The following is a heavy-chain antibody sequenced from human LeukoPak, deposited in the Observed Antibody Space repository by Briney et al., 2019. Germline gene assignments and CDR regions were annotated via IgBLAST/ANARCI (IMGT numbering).Heavy chain of an antibody. D-gene: IGHD2-15*01. CDR3: APEDYCSGGSCYEGANWFDP. CDR2: INSDGSST. CDR1: GFTFSNYW. V-gene: IGHV3-74*01. J-gene: IGHJ5*02. Sequence: GESLRLSCAASGFTFSNYWMHWVRQAPATGLVWVSRINSDGSSTTYADSVKGRFTISRDNAKNTLYLQMNSLRAEDTAVYYCAPEDYCSGGSCYEGANWFDPWGQGTLVTVSS.